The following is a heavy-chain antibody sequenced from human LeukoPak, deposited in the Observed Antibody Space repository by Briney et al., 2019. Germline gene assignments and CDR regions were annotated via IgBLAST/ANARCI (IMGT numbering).Heavy chain of an antibody. Sequence: GGSLRLSCAASGFTFSSYAMSWVRQAPGKGLEWVSAISGSGGSTYYADSVKGRFTISRDNSKNTLYLQMNSLRAEDTAVYYCARTKYYDFWSGYGWFDPWGQGTLVTVSS. CDR2: ISGSGGST. J-gene: IGHJ5*02. CDR1: GFTFSSYA. CDR3: ARTKYYDFWSGYGWFDP. D-gene: IGHD3-3*01. V-gene: IGHV3-23*01.